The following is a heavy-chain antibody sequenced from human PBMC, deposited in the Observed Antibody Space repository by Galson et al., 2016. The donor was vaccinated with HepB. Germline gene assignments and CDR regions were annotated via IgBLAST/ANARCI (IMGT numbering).Heavy chain of an antibody. J-gene: IGHJ5*02. Sequence: SLRLSCAASGFTFSNYAMHWVRQSTGQGLEWVWGIGPAVGTFNAAQEMHRSNTSRENAENSSSLKMNSLRVWDTSVYYCARGGLRYGTGGGCTQFDPWGQGTLVTVSS. CDR1: GFTFSNYA. CDR3: ARGGLRYGTGGGCTQFDP. D-gene: IGHD2-8*02. CDR2: IGPAVGT. V-gene: IGHV3-13*01.